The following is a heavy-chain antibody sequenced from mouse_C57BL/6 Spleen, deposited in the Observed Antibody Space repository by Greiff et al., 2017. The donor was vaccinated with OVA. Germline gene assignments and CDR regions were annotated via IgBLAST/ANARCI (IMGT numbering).Heavy chain of an antibody. J-gene: IGHJ2*01. CDR2: ISYDGSN. D-gene: IGHD1-1*01. CDR3: ARDRYYGSSPLAY. Sequence: EVKLMESGPGLVKPSQSLSLTCSVTGYSITSGYYWNWIRQFPGNKLEWMGYISYDGSNNYNPSLKNRISITRDTSKNQFFLKLNSVTTEDTATYYCARDRYYGSSPLAYWGQGTTLTVSS. CDR1: GYSITSGYY. V-gene: IGHV3-6*01.